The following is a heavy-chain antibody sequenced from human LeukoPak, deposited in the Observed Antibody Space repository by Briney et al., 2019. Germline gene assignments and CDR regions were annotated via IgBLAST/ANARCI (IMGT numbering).Heavy chain of an antibody. CDR3: ARHRLEMASTHDAFDL. Sequence: SETLSLTCTVSGGSISSYYRSCIRRPGGKGLERIGYMFYTGRTNYSPSLNSRVTISVDTSKKQFSLKLSSVTAADTAVYFCARHRLEMASTHDAFDLWGQGTMVTVSS. D-gene: IGHD5-24*01. J-gene: IGHJ3*01. CDR1: GGSISSYY. CDR2: MFYTGRT. V-gene: IGHV4-59*08.